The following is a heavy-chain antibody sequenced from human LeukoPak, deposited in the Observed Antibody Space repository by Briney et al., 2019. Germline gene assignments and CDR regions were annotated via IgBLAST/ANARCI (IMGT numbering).Heavy chain of an antibody. J-gene: IGHJ4*02. CDR2: IRYSGNT. CDR1: GDSIISSRYY. D-gene: IGHD4-23*01. Sequence: SETLSLTCTVSGDSIISSRYYWGWIRQPPGKGLEWIASIRYSGNTFYNPSFKSRVTISVDTSNNQLSLRLSSVTAADAAVYYCARPRDGRWLLEYWGQGTLVTVSS. CDR3: ARPRDGRWLLEY. V-gene: IGHV4-39*01.